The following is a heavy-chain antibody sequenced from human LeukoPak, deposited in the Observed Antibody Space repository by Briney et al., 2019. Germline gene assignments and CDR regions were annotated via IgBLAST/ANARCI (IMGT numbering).Heavy chain of an antibody. J-gene: IGHJ4*02. D-gene: IGHD2/OR15-2a*01. V-gene: IGHV3-21*01. Sequence: GGSLRLSCAASGFTFSSYSMNWVRQAPGKGLELVSSISTSSSHMYYADSVKGRFTISRDNARNSLYLQMNSLRAEDTAVYYCARGPTRANSTDYWGQGALVTVSS. CDR1: GFTFSSYS. CDR3: ARGPTRANSTDY. CDR2: ISTSSSHM.